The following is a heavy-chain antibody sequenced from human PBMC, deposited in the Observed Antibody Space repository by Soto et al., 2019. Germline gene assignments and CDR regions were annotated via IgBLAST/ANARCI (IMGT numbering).Heavy chain of an antibody. D-gene: IGHD4-17*01. CDR2: ISDNGST. CDR3: ARTDYGDYRPVH. J-gene: IGHJ4*02. Sequence: QVQLQQWGAGLLKPSETLSLTCAVYGGSFSGYYWSWIRQPPGEGLEWIGEISDNGSTNYNTSLKRRVTLSLDTARKEISLKLRSVTAADTAVYYCARTDYGDYRPVHWGQGTRVTVSS. CDR1: GGSFSGYY. V-gene: IGHV4-34*01.